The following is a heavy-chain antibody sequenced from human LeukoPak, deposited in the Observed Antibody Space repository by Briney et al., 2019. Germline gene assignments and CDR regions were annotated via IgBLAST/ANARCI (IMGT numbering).Heavy chain of an antibody. D-gene: IGHD3-10*01. Sequence: ASVKVSCKASGYTFTNYLIHWVRQAPGQGLEWMGWFNPNSGGTNYEQRFQGRVTMTRDTSITTAYMELSRLRSDDTAVYYCARDLSGTYQIDYWGQGTLVTVST. J-gene: IGHJ4*02. V-gene: IGHV1-2*02. CDR1: GYTFTNYL. CDR2: FNPNSGGT. CDR3: ARDLSGTYQIDY.